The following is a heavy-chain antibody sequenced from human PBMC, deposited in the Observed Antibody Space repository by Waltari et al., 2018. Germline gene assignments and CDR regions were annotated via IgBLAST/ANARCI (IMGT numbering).Heavy chain of an antibody. D-gene: IGHD3-22*01. Sequence: QVQLQQWGAGLLKPSETLSLTCAVYGGSFSGYYWSWIRQPPGKGLEWIGSVFYTGTPYHNPSLESRVTISADTSSDQFSLNLSSVSAADTAVYYCARQRYYNDRSGPRGWRLDYWGQGALVAVSS. CDR3: ARQRYYNDRSGPRGWRLDY. CDR2: VFYTGTP. J-gene: IGHJ4*02. CDR1: GGSFSGYY. V-gene: IGHV4-34*12.